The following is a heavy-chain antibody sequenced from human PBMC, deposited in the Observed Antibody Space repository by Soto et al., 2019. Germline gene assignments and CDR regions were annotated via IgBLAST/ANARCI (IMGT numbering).Heavy chain of an antibody. CDR2: IWSDGNNK. CDR1: GFTFSLYG. J-gene: IGHJ4*02. V-gene: IGHV3-33*01. CDR3: ASELPVEGGQGSMAFFDF. D-gene: IGHD2-2*01. Sequence: QEQLVESGGGVVQPGRSLKLSCAASGFTFSLYGMHWVRQAPGKGLEWVAVIWSDGNNKYYADSVKGRFTISRDNSRNTLYLEMNSLGAEDTALYYCASELPVEGGQGSMAFFDFWGQGTLVTVSP.